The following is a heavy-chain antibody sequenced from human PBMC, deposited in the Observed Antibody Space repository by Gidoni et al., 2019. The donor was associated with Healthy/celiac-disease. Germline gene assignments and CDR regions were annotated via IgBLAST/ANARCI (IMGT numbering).Heavy chain of an antibody. CDR1: GYSFTSYW. D-gene: IGHD3-22*01. CDR2: VDPSDSYT. CDR3: ASASYDSSGFNSDY. Sequence: EVQLVQSGAEVKKPGEALRISCTGSGYSFTSYWISWVRQMAGKGLEWMGRVDPSDSYTNYSPSFQGHVTISADKSISTAYLQWSSLKASDTAMYYCASASYDSSGFNSDYWGQGTLVTVSS. J-gene: IGHJ4*02. V-gene: IGHV5-10-1*01.